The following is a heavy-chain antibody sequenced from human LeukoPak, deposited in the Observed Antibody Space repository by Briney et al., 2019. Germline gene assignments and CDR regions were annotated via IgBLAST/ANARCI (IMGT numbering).Heavy chain of an antibody. J-gene: IGHJ4*02. Sequence: SETLSRTCTVSGGSISTTSYFWGWIRQPPGKGLEWIGRIYYSGSTYYNPSLKSRVTISVDTSKNQFSLKLSSVTAADTAVYYCARHHYSTSGNHYFDYWGQGTLVTVSS. D-gene: IGHD6-6*01. V-gene: IGHV4-39*01. CDR1: GGSISTTSYF. CDR3: ARHHYSTSGNHYFDY. CDR2: IYYSGST.